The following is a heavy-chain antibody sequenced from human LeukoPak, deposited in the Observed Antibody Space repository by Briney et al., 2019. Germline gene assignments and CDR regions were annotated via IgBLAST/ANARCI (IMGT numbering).Heavy chain of an antibody. D-gene: IGHD6-13*01. CDR3: ARAANIAAAGLCYYYYYMDV. CDR2: IYTSGST. Sequence: PSQTLSLTCTVSGGSISSGSYYWSWIRQPAGKGLEWIGRIYTSGSTNYNPSLKSRVTISVDTSKNQFSLKLSSVTAAETAVYYCARAANIAAAGLCYYYYYMDVWGKGTTVTISS. V-gene: IGHV4-61*02. J-gene: IGHJ6*03. CDR1: GGSISSGSYY.